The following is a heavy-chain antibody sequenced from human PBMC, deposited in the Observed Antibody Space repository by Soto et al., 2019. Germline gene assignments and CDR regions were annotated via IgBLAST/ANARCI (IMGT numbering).Heavy chain of an antibody. J-gene: IGHJ6*02. CDR2: INPKSGGT. CDR1: GYSFTDYH. CDR3: ARGDSTDCSTGVCSFFFNHVMDV. Sequence: ASVKVSCKASGYSFTDYHIHWVRQAPGQGLEWLGRINPKSGGTSTAQKFQGWVTMTTDTSISTASMELTRLTSDDTAIYYCARGDSTDCSTGVCSFFFNHVMDVWGQGTMVTVSS. V-gene: IGHV1-2*04. D-gene: IGHD2-8*01.